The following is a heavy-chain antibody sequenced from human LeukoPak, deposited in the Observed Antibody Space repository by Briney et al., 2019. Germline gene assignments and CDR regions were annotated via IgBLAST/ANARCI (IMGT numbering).Heavy chain of an antibody. D-gene: IGHD4-17*01. CDR3: ARGGRTTWHGMDV. J-gene: IGHJ6*02. Sequence: GGSLRLSCAASGFTFSTYGMHWVRQAPGKGLGWVAVIWYDGSNKNYADSVKGRFTISRDNSKNTLYLQMNSLRAEDTAVYYCARGGRTTWHGMDVWGQGTTVTVSS. CDR2: IWYDGSNK. CDR1: GFTFSTYG. V-gene: IGHV3-33*08.